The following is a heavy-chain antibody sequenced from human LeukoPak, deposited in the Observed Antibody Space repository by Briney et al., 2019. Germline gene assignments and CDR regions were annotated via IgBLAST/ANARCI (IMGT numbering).Heavy chain of an antibody. CDR1: GGSISSSDSY. V-gene: IGHV4-39*01. Sequence: SETLSLTCTVSGGSISSSDSYWGWIRQPPGKGLEWIGSMYYSGSTYYNPSLKSRVTISVDTSKNQFSLKLNPVTAADTAVYYCARHPPRDCSSSSCYKRWFDPWGQGTLVTVSS. CDR2: MYYSGST. D-gene: IGHD2-2*02. J-gene: IGHJ5*02. CDR3: ARHPPRDCSSSSCYKRWFDP.